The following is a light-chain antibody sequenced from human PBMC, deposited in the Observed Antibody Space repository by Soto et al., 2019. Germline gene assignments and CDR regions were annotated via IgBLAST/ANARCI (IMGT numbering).Light chain of an antibody. CDR3: ISYAGSNNVV. V-gene: IGLV2-8*01. CDR1: SRDVGGYNY. J-gene: IGLJ2*01. Sequence: QSVLTQPPSASGSPGQSVTISCTGTSRDVGGYNYVSWYQHHPGKAPKLMIYDVSKRPSGVPDRFSGSKSSNTASLTVSGLQAEDEADYYCISYAGSNNVVFGGGTKLTVL. CDR2: DVS.